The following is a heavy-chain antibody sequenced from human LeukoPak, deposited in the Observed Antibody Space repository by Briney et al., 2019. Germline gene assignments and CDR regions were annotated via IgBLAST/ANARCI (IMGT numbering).Heavy chain of an antibody. D-gene: IGHD3-22*01. CDR1: GYTFDDYG. V-gene: IGHV3-20*04. Sequence: GGSLRLSCAASGYTFDDYGMSWVRQAPGKGLEWVSGINWSGGSTLYADSVKGRFTISRDNAKNSLYAQMNSLRVEDTALYYCVRGESRGYYRHWGQGTLVTVSS. J-gene: IGHJ4*01. CDR2: INWSGGST. CDR3: VRGESRGYYRH.